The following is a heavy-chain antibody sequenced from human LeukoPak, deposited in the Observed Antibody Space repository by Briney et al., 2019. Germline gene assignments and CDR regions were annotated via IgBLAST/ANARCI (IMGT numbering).Heavy chain of an antibody. CDR3: ARALVNPTLDS. Sequence: ASVKVSCKASGGTFSSYAISWVRQAPGQGLEWMGGIIPIFGTANYAQRFHGRVILSTDMSTSTVYMEVSSLRSDDTAVYYCARALVNPTLDSWGQGTLVTVSS. CDR1: GGTFSSYA. V-gene: IGHV1-69*05. J-gene: IGHJ5*01. CDR2: IIPIFGTA. D-gene: IGHD3-10*01.